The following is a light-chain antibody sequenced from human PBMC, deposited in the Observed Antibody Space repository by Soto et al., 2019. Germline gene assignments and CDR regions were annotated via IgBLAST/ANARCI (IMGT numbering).Light chain of an antibody. CDR3: QQVNSYPFT. CDR1: QSVSNNY. V-gene: IGKV3D-7*01. J-gene: IGKJ4*01. Sequence: EIVLTQSPGTLSLSPGERATLSCRASQSVSNNYLAWYQQKPGQAPRLLIYGASTRATGIPARFSGSGSGTEFTLTISSLQPEDFATFYCQQVNSYPFTFGGGTKVDIK. CDR2: GAS.